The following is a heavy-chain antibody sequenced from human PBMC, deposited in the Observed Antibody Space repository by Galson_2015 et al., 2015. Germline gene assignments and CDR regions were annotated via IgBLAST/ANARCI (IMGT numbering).Heavy chain of an antibody. D-gene: IGHD1-26*01. J-gene: IGHJ4*02. CDR3: AKGREWELPLDY. CDR1: GFTFSGYA. Sequence: SLRLSCAASGFTFSGYAMSWVRQAPGKGLGWVSAISKSGRDTYYADSVKGRFTISRDNSKNTLYLQMNSLRAEDTAVYYCAKGREWELPLDYWGQGALVTVSS. V-gene: IGHV3-23*01. CDR2: ISKSGRDT.